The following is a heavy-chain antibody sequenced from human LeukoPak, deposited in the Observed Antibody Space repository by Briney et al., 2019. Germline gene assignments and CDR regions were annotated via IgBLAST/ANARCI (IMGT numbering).Heavy chain of an antibody. Sequence: GASVKVSCKASGYTFTSYDINWVRQATGQGLEWMGWMNPNSGNTGYAQKFQGRVTMTRNTSISTAYMELSSLRSEDTAVYYCARDPQGGYRAGHYFDYWGQGTLVTVSS. J-gene: IGHJ4*02. CDR2: MNPNSGNT. V-gene: IGHV1-8*01. D-gene: IGHD5-24*01. CDR1: GYTFTSYD. CDR3: ARDPQGGYRAGHYFDY.